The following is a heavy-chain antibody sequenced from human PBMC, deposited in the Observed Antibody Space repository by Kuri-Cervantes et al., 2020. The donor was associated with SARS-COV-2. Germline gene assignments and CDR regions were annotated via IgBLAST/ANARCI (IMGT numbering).Heavy chain of an antibody. CDR1: GYTFTSYA. Sequence: ASVKVSCKASGYTFTSYAMHWVRQAPGQRLEWMGWSNAGNGNTKYSQEFQGRVTITRDTSASTAYMELSSPRSEDMAVYYCASEIFYDFWSGYYTGIGSGEPPGYWGQGTLVTVSS. J-gene: IGHJ4*02. D-gene: IGHD3-3*01. V-gene: IGHV1-3*02. CDR3: ASEIFYDFWSGYYTGIGSGEPPGY. CDR2: SNAGNGNT.